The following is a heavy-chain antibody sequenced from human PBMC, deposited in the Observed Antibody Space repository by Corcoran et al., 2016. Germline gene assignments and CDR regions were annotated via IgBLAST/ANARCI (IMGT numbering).Heavy chain of an antibody. CDR1: GGTFSGYA. CDR2: IIPIFGTA. CDR3: ARTTIFGVAHGMDV. D-gene: IGHD3-3*01. Sequence: QGQLVQSGAGVNKPGSSVKVPCKASGGTFSGYASSWVRQAPGQGLEWMGGIIPIFGTANYAQKFQGRVTISEDESTSTAYMELSSLRSEDTAMYYWARTTIFGVAHGMDVWGQGTTVTVSS. J-gene: IGHJ6*02. V-gene: IGHV1-69*01.